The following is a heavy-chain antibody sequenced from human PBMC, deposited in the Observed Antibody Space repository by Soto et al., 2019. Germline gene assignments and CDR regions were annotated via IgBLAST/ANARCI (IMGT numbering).Heavy chain of an antibody. J-gene: IGHJ4*02. D-gene: IGHD5-12*01. Sequence: GGFLRLSCAASGFTFSDYYRSWIRQAPGKGLEWVSYISSSSSYTNYADSVKGRFTISRDNAKNSLYLQMNSLRAEDTAVYYCAREISPGGYDYVFDYWGQGTLVTVSS. CDR2: ISSSSSYT. CDR3: AREISPGGYDYVFDY. V-gene: IGHV3-11*06. CDR1: GFTFSDYY.